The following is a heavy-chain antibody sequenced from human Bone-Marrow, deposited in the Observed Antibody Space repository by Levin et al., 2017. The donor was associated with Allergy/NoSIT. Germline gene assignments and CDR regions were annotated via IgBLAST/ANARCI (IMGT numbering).Heavy chain of an antibody. V-gene: IGHV4-34*01. CDR2: IYHRGST. J-gene: IGHJ5*02. Sequence: SETLSLTCAVYGGSFSDYYWSWIRQPPGKGLEWIGEIYHRGSTYYNPSLKSRVTISADTSKNQFSLRLSSVTAADTAVYYCAREPGYCSGGSCYGGWFDPWGQGTLVTVSS. D-gene: IGHD2-15*01. CDR3: AREPGYCSGGSCYGGWFDP. CDR1: GGSFSDYY.